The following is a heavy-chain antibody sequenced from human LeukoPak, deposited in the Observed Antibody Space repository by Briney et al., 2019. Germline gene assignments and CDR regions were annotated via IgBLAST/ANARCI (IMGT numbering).Heavy chain of an antibody. D-gene: IGHD3-10*01. V-gene: IGHV4-31*03. J-gene: IGHJ4*02. Sequence: KSSQTLSLTCTVSGGSISSGGYYWSWIRQHPGKGLEWIGYIYYSGSAYYNPSLKSRVTISVGTSENQFSLKLSSVTAADTAVYYCARVNYGSATKRDYWGQGTLVTVSS. CDR2: IYYSGSA. CDR3: ARVNYGSATKRDY. CDR1: GGSISSGGYY.